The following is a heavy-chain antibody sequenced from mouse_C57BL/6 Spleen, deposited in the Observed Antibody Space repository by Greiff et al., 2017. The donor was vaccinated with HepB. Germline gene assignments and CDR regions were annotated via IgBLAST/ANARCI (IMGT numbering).Heavy chain of an antibody. J-gene: IGHJ2*01. V-gene: IGHV14-4*01. CDR3: TTRGGSSYYFDY. CDR2: MDPENGDT. D-gene: IGHD1-1*01. CDR1: GFNIKDDY. Sequence: EVQLQQSGAELVRPGASVKLSCTASGFNIKDDYMHWVKQRPEQGLEWIGWMDPENGDTEYASKFQGTATITADTSSNTAYLQLSSLTSEDTAVYYCTTRGGSSYYFDYWGQGTTLTVSS.